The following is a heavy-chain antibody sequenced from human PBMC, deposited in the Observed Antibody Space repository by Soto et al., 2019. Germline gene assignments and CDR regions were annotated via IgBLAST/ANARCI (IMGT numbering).Heavy chain of an antibody. CDR3: AGDRGPSSGYYPYWFDT. V-gene: IGHV1-69*12. J-gene: IGHJ5*02. D-gene: IGHD3-22*01. CDR2: IIPIFGTA. Sequence: QVQLVQSGAEVKKPGSSVKVYCKASEGTFSSYAISWVRQAPGPGLEWMGEIIPIFGTANYAQKFQGRVTITADETPSTAYMELRSLRSENTVEYYFAGDRGPSSGYYPYWFDTWNQGTLVTDSS. CDR1: EGTFSSYA.